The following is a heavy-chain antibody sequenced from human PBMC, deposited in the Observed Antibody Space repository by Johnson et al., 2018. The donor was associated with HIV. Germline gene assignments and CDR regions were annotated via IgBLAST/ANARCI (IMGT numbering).Heavy chain of an antibody. Sequence: VQLVESRGGLVQPEGSPRLSCAASGFTLSSNYMSWVPQAPGKGLEWVSVIYSGGSTSYSDSVKGRFTISRDNARNSMYLQMNSLRVEDTALYYCARVRTGDSSGYHDAFDIWGQGTMVIVSS. J-gene: IGHJ3*02. CDR3: ARVRTGDSSGYHDAFDI. CDR2: IYSGGST. V-gene: IGHV3-66*01. CDR1: GFTLSSNY. D-gene: IGHD3-22*01.